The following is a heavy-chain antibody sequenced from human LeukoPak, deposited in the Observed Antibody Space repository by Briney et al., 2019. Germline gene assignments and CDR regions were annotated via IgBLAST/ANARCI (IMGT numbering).Heavy chain of an antibody. J-gene: IGHJ6*02. CDR1: GGTFSSYA. D-gene: IGHD3-10*01. V-gene: IGHV1-69*05. CDR3: ARDSGRGMDV. Sequence: SVKVSCKASGGTFSSYAISWVRQAPGQGLEWMGGIIPIFGTANYAQKFQGRVTMTRDTSTSTVYMELSSLRSEDTAVYYCARDSGRGMDVWGQGTTVTVSS. CDR2: IIPIFGTA.